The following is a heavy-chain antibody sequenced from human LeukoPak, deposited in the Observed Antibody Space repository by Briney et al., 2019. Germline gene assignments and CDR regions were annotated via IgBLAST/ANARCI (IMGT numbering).Heavy chain of an antibody. CDR1: GFTFSSYA. D-gene: IGHD6-19*01. CDR3: AKDKQWLPSELEY. Sequence: GGSLRLSCAASGFTFSSYAMSWVRQAPRKGLEWVSAISGSGGSTYYADSVKGRFTISRDNSKNTLYLQMNSLRAEDTAVYYCAKDKQWLPSELEYWGQGTLVTVSS. V-gene: IGHV3-23*01. J-gene: IGHJ4*02. CDR2: ISGSGGST.